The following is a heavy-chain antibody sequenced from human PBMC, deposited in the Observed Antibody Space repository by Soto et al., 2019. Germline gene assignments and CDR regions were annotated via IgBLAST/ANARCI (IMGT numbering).Heavy chain of an antibody. CDR1: GFTFSSYG. D-gene: IGHD6-13*01. V-gene: IGHV3-30*18. J-gene: IGHJ6*02. CDR2: ISYDGSNK. CDR3: AKDSVGRIAADNYYYYYYGMDV. Sequence: GGSLRLSFAASGFTFSSYGMHWVRQAPGKGMEWVAVISYDGSNKYYADSVKGRFTISRDNSKNTLYLQMNSLRAEDTAMYYCAKDSVGRIAADNYYYYYYGMDVWGQGTTVTVSS.